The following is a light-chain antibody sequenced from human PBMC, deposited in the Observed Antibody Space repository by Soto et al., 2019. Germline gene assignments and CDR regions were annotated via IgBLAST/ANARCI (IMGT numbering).Light chain of an antibody. V-gene: IGKV3-20*01. J-gene: IGKJ4*01. Sequence: IVLTQSPGTLSLSPGERATLSCRASQSFSTSYLAWYQQKPGQAPRLLIFAASSRASGIPDRFSGSGSGTDFTLTIDRLEPEDFAVYYCQLYSTSPLTFGGGTKVEI. CDR1: QSFSTSY. CDR2: AAS. CDR3: QLYSTSPLT.